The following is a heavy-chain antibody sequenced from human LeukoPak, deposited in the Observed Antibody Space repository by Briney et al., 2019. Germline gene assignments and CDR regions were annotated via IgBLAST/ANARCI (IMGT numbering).Heavy chain of an antibody. Sequence: SETLSLTCTVSGGSISSSSYYWSWIRQPAGKGLEWIGRIYTSGSTNYNPSLKSRVTMSVDTSKNQFSLKLSSVTAADTAVYYCARARPDYYDSSGYFWFDPWGQGTLVTVSS. CDR1: GGSISSSSYY. J-gene: IGHJ5*02. CDR3: ARARPDYYDSSGYFWFDP. CDR2: IYTSGST. V-gene: IGHV4-61*02. D-gene: IGHD3-22*01.